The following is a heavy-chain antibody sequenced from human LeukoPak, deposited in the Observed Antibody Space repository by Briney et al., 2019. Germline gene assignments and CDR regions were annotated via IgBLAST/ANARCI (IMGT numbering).Heavy chain of an antibody. CDR2: IYSTGST. J-gene: IGHJ4*02. V-gene: IGHV3-53*01. CDR3: AKARGAMVRGVIAFDY. Sequence: GGSLRLSCAASGFTVRSNYMSWVRQTPGKGLEWVSVIYSTGSTFYADSVKGRFTISRDNSKNTLYLQMNSLRAEDTAVYYCAKARGAMVRGVIAFDYWGQGTLVTVSS. D-gene: IGHD3-10*01. CDR1: GFTVRSNY.